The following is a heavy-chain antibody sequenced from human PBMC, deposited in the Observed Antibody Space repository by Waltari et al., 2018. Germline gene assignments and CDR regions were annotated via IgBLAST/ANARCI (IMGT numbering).Heavy chain of an antibody. CDR3: XXDRYXEIWGKRGGXXFYGMDV. D-gene: IGHD3-16*01. CDR2: VVPVFGSA. CDR1: AGTXTDHA. Sequence: QAQLVQSGAEVRKXGSSVKVSCKXPAGTXTDHAXSWVRXAPGQGLGGMGLVVPVFGSAKYAEKFQDXLKITADESTSTXYMXLSGLXSXDTAVYFXXXDRYXEIWGKRGGXXFYGMDVXGQGTTVSV. V-gene: IGHV1-69*01. J-gene: IGHJ6*02.